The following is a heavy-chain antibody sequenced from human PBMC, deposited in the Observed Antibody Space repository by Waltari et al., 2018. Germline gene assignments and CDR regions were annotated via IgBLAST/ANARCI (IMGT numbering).Heavy chain of an antibody. CDR2: IYYSGST. CDR1: GGSISSSNYY. Sequence: QLQLQESGPGLVKPSETLSLTCTVSGGSISSSNYYWGWIRQPPGKGLEWIGSIYYSGSTYYNPSLKSRVIISVVTSKNQFYLKLNSVTAADTAVHYCARSGYYDSSGYYWWFDPWGQGTLVTVSS. CDR3: ARSGYYDSSGYYWWFDP. D-gene: IGHD3-22*01. J-gene: IGHJ5*02. V-gene: IGHV4-39*01.